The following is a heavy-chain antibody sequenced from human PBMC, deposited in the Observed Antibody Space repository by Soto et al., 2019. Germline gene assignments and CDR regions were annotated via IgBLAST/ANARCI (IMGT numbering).Heavy chain of an antibody. CDR1: GGTFSSYA. J-gene: IGHJ5*02. V-gene: IGHV1-69*13. D-gene: IGHD6-6*01. Sequence: ASVNVSCKASGGTFSSYAISWVRQAPGQGLEWMGGIIPIFGTANYAQKFQGRVTITADESTSTAYMELSSLRSEDTAVYYCARDSSSSLQLWFDPWGQGTLVTVSS. CDR3: ARDSSSSLQLWFDP. CDR2: IIPIFGTA.